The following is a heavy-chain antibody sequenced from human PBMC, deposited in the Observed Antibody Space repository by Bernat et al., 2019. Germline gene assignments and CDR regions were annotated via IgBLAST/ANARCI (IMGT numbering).Heavy chain of an antibody. CDR1: GVSIRDYY. D-gene: IGHD3-3*01. CDR3: ARIRADRDFWSPSNYYHYMDV. V-gene: IGHV4-59*01. CDR2: TYSSGST. Sequence: QVQLQESGPRLVKPSETLSLTCPVSGVSIRDYYWMWIRQPPGKGLEWIGYTYSSGSTNYNSSLKSRVTISVDTSKKLFSLNLSSVTAADTAIYYCARIRADRDFWSPSNYYHYMDVWGNGTTVTGSS. J-gene: IGHJ6*03.